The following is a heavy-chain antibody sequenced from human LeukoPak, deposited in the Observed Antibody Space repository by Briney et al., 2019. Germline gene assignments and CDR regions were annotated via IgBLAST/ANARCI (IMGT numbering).Heavy chain of an antibody. CDR3: ARSGMAVAATPWD. V-gene: IGHV4-39*01. CDR2: IYYSGTT. CDR1: GVSISSGSYY. J-gene: IGHJ4*02. D-gene: IGHD6-19*01. Sequence: SETLSLTCTVSGVSISSGSYYWGWIRQPPGKGLEWIASIYYSGTTYYNPSLKSRVTISVDTSKNQFTLKLSSVTAADTAVYFCARSGMAVAATPWDWGQGTLVTVSS.